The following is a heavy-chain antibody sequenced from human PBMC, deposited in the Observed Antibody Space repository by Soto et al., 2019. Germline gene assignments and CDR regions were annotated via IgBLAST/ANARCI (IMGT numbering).Heavy chain of an antibody. Sequence: SETLSLTCAVYGGSSSGYYWSWIRQPPGKGPEWIGEINHSGSTNYNPSLKSRVTISVDTSKNQFSLKLSSVTAADTAVYYCARTLLYCSSTSCHYYYYYGMDVWGQGTTVTVSS. J-gene: IGHJ6*02. D-gene: IGHD2-2*01. CDR1: GGSSSGYY. CDR2: INHSGST. CDR3: ARTLLYCSSTSCHYYYYYGMDV. V-gene: IGHV4-34*01.